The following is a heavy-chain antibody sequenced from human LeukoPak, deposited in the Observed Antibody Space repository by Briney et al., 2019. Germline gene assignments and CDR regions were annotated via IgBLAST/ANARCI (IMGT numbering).Heavy chain of an antibody. CDR2: INSDGSST. Sequence: PGGSLRLSCAASGFTFSSYWMHWVRQAPGKGLVWVSRINSDGSSTSYADSVKGRFTISRDNSKNTLYLQMNSLRGEDTAVYYCAKGRQLRRSDAFDIWGQGTMVTVSS. J-gene: IGHJ3*02. CDR1: GFTFSSYW. D-gene: IGHD1-26*01. CDR3: AKGRQLRRSDAFDI. V-gene: IGHV3-74*01.